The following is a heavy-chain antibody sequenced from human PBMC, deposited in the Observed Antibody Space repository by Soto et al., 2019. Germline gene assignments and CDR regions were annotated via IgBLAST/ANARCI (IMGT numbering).Heavy chain of an antibody. D-gene: IGHD7-27*01. CDR3: GRANWFFDY. J-gene: IGHJ4*02. Sequence: SETLSLTCTVSGGSINNHYWSWIRQPPGQGLEWIGYIYYSGSTNYNPSLKSRVTMSVDTSKNQFSLKLSSLTAADTAIYYCGRANWFFDYWGQGTLVTVSS. V-gene: IGHV4-59*11. CDR1: GGSINNHY. CDR2: IYYSGST.